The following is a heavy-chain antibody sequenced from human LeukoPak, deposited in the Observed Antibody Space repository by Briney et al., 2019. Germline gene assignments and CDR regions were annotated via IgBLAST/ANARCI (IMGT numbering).Heavy chain of an antibody. CDR3: ARESLYYYDSSGYSVY. Sequence: GGSLRLSCAASGFTVSSNYMSWVRQAPGKGLEWVSVIYSGGSTYYADSVKGRFTISRDNPKNTLYLQMNSLRAEDTAVYYCARESLYYYDSSGYSVYWGQGTLVTVSS. CDR1: GFTVSSNY. V-gene: IGHV3-66*01. J-gene: IGHJ4*02. D-gene: IGHD3-22*01. CDR2: IYSGGST.